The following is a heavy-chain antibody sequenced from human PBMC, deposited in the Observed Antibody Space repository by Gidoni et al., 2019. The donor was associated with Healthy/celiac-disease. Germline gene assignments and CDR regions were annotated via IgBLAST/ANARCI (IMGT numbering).Heavy chain of an antibody. V-gene: IGHV3-21*01. CDR3: ARPMTTVTIDAFDI. D-gene: IGHD4-17*01. Sequence: LKGRFTISRDNAKNSLYLQMNSLRAEDTAVYYCARPMTTVTIDAFDIWGQGTMVTVFS. J-gene: IGHJ3*02.